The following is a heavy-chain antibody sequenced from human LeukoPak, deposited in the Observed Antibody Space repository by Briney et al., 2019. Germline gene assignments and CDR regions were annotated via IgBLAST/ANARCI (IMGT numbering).Heavy chain of an antibody. D-gene: IGHD3-22*01. J-gene: IGHJ4*02. CDR2: ISSSSCYI. Sequence: GGSLRLSCAASGFTFSSYSMNWVRQAPGKGLEWVSSISSSSCYIYYADSVKGRFTISRDNAKNSLYLQMNSLRAEDTAVYYCARFYYYDTRAFDYWGQGTLVTVSS. CDR3: ARFYYYDTRAFDY. V-gene: IGHV3-21*01. CDR1: GFTFSSYS.